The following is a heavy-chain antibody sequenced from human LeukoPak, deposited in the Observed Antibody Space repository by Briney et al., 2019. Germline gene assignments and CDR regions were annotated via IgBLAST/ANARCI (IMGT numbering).Heavy chain of an antibody. D-gene: IGHD2-2*01. CDR1: GYTFTSYC. J-gene: IGHJ3*02. Sequence: GASVKVSCKASGYTFTSYCMHWVRQAPGQGLEWMGIINPSGGSTSYAQKFQGRVTMTRDTSTSTVYMELSSLRAEDTALYYCAKDTATVPRAAFDIWGQGTMVTVSS. V-gene: IGHV1-46*01. CDR3: AKDTATVPRAAFDI. CDR2: INPSGGST.